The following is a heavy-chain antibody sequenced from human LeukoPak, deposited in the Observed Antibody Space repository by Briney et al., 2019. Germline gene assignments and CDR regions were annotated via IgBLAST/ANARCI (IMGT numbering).Heavy chain of an antibody. J-gene: IGHJ3*02. CDR2: INPNSGGT. CDR1: GYTFTDNH. CDR3: ARELGRNAFDI. D-gene: IGHD7-27*01. V-gene: IGHV1-2*02. Sequence: GASVKVSCKASGYTFTDNHMYWIRQAPGQGPECMGWINPNSGGTNYAQKFQGRITMTRDTSISTAYMELSRLTSDDTAIYFCARELGRNAFDIWGQGTVVTVSP.